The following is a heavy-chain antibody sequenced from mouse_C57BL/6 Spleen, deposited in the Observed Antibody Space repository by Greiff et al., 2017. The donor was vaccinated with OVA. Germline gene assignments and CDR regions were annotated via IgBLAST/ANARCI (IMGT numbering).Heavy chain of an antibody. Sequence: VQLQQSGAELVRPGTSVKLSCKASGYTFTSYWMHWVKQRPGQGLEWIGVIDPSDSYTNYNQKFKGKATLTVDTSSSTAYMQLSSLTSEDSAVYYCARWDYDSYWGQGTTLTVSS. CDR1: GYTFTSYW. CDR2: IDPSDSYT. D-gene: IGHD2-4*01. CDR3: ARWDYDSY. V-gene: IGHV1-59*01. J-gene: IGHJ2*01.